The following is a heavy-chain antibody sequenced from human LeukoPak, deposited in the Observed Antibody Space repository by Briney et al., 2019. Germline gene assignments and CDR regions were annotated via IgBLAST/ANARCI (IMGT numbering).Heavy chain of an antibody. D-gene: IGHD1-1*01. CDR1: GYSISSGYY. CDR3: ARGRVSSSTWYSTYYYYFYMDV. Sequence: SETLSLTCTVSGYSISSGYYWGWIRQPPGKGLEWIGSIYHSGSTYYNPSLKSRVTISVDTTNNLFSLRLRSVTAADTAVYFCARGRVSSSTWYSTYYYYFYMDVWGKGTTVTVSS. V-gene: IGHV4-38-2*02. J-gene: IGHJ6*03. CDR2: IYHSGST.